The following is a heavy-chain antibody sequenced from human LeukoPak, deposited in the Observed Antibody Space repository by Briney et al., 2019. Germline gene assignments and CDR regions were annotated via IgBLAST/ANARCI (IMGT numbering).Heavy chain of an antibody. J-gene: IGHJ4*02. D-gene: IGHD1-26*01. CDR3: ARGNSGSYLFDY. V-gene: IGHV3-21*01. Sequence: KPGGSLRLSCAASGFTFSSYSMNWVRQAPGKGLEWVSSISSSSTYIYYADSVKGRFTISRDNAKNSLYLQMNSLRAEDTAVYYCARGNSGSYLFDYWGQGTLVTVSS. CDR2: ISSSSTYI. CDR1: GFTFSSYS.